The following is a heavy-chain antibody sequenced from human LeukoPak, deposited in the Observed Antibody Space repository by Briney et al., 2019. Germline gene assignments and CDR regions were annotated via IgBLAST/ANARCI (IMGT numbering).Heavy chain of an antibody. J-gene: IGHJ4*02. CDR2: ISGSGGST. Sequence: GGSLRLSCAASGFTFSSYAMSWVRQAPGKGLEGVSAISGSGGSTYYADSVKGRFTISRDNSKNTLYLQMNSLRAEDTAVYYCAKSYGSGSYYPEYYFDYWGQGTLVTVSS. D-gene: IGHD3-10*01. V-gene: IGHV3-23*01. CDR1: GFTFSSYA. CDR3: AKSYGSGSYYPEYYFDY.